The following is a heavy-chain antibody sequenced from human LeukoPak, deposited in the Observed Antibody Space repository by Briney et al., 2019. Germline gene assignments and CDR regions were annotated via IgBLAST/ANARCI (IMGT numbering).Heavy chain of an antibody. V-gene: IGHV4-34*01. CDR2: INHSGST. CDR1: VGSFSGYY. CDR3: ARGYYGSGSHCCHMDV. J-gene: IGHJ6*03. Sequence: SETLSLTCAVYVGSFSGYYWSWIRQPPGKGLEWIGEINHSGSTNYNSSLKSRVTISVDTSKNQFSLKLSSVTAADTAVYYCARGYYGSGSHCCHMDVWGKGTSITVS. D-gene: IGHD3-10*01.